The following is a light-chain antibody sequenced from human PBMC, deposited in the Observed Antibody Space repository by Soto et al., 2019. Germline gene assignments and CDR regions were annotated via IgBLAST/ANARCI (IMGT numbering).Light chain of an antibody. J-gene: IGLJ3*02. CDR3: ASWDDSLNGQV. Sequence: QSVLTQPPSASGTPGQRGTISCSGSSSNIGSNTVNWYQQLPGTAPKLLIYSNNQRPSGVPDRFSASKSGTSASLAISGLQSDDEADYYCASWDDSLNGQVFGGGTKVTVL. V-gene: IGLV1-44*01. CDR2: SNN. CDR1: SSNIGSNT.